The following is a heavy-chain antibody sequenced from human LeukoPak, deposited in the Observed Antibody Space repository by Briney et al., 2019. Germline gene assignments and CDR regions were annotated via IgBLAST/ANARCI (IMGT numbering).Heavy chain of an antibody. J-gene: IGHJ4*02. CDR1: GYTFTSYA. Sequence: ASVKVSCKASGYTFTSYAMHWVRQALGQRLEWMGWINAGNGYTQYSQKFQGRVTITRDTSASTAYMELSSLRSEDTAVYYCARDSGEYYFDYWGQGTLVTVSS. CDR2: INAGNGYT. CDR3: ARDSGEYYFDY. D-gene: IGHD2-15*01. V-gene: IGHV1-3*01.